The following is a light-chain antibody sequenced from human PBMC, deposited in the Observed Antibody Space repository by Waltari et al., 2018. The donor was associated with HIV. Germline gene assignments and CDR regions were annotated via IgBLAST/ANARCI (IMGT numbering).Light chain of an antibody. CDR1: QNIRGN. J-gene: IGKJ1*01. CDR2: AAS. CDR3: QQYLDLPPWT. Sequence: DIVMTQSPATLSVSPGETATLSCRASQNIRGNLARYQQRHGQSPRLIIYAASSREPGIPARFSGRGSGTEFTLTITHLESDDSAFYYCQQYLDLPPWTFGQGTKVEI. V-gene: IGKV3D-15*01.